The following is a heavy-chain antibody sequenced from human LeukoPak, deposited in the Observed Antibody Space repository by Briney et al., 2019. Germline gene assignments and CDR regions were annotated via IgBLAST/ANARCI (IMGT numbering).Heavy chain of an antibody. V-gene: IGHV3-23*01. J-gene: IGHJ4*02. CDR1: GFTFSSYA. CDR3: AKDLGYSCGYATPLDDY. CDR2: ISGSGGST. D-gene: IGHD5-18*01. Sequence: GGSLRLSCAASGFTFSSYAMSWVRQAPGKGLEWVSAISGSGGSTYYADSVKGRFTISRDNSKNTLYLQMNSLRAEDTAVYYCAKDLGYSCGYATPLDDYWGQGTLVTVSS.